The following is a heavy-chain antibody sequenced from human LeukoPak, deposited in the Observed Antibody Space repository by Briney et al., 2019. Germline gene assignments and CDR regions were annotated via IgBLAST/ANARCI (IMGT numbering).Heavy chain of an antibody. V-gene: IGHV1-69*05. CDR2: IIPIFGTA. CDR1: GGTVSSYA. J-gene: IGHJ5*02. CDR3: ARGPIVVVKDNWFDP. D-gene: IGHD3-22*01. Sequence: SVKVSCKASGGTVSSYAISWVGQAPGQGREWMGGIIPIFGTANYAQKFQGRVTITTDESTSTAYMELSSLRSEDTAVYYCARGPIVVVKDNWFDPWGQGTPVTVSS.